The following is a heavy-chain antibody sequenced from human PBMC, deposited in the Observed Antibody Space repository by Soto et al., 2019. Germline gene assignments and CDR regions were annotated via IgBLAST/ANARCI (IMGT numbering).Heavy chain of an antibody. D-gene: IGHD6-13*01. CDR3: AKDRKDSSSWYVDYYYYMDV. CDR2: ISGSGGST. V-gene: IGHV3-23*01. CDR1: GFTFSSYA. J-gene: IGHJ6*03. Sequence: GGSLRLSCAASGFTFSSYAMSWVRQAPGKGLEWVSAISGSGGSTYYADSVKGRFTISRDNSKNTLYLQMNSLRAEDTAVYYCAKDRKDSSSWYVDYYYYMDVWGKGTTVTVSS.